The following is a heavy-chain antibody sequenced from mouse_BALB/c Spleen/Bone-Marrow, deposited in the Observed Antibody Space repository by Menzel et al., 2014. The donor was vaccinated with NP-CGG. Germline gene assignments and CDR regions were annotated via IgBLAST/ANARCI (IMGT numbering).Heavy chain of an antibody. J-gene: IGHJ3*01. D-gene: IGHD1-1*01. CDR1: GYTFTSYT. Sequence: VQLQESGAELARPGASVKMSCKASGYTFTSYTIQWVKRRPGQGLEWVGYIVPSSGYTDYNQKFKDKATLTADKSSSTAFMQLSSLTSEDSAVYYCARRAYGGSYGFAYWGQGTLVTVSA. V-gene: IGHV1-4*01. CDR3: ARRAYGGSYGFAY. CDR2: IVPSSGYT.